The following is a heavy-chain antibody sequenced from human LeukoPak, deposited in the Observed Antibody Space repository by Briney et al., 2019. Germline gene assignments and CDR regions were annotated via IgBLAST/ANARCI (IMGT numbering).Heavy chain of an antibody. V-gene: IGHV4-39*01. Sequence: SETLSLTCTVSGGSIRSSSYYWGWIRQPPGKGLEWIGSIYDSGSTYYNPSLKSRVTISVDTSKNQFSLKLSSVTAADTAVYYCARHPYSYGVYWYFDLWGRGTLVTVSS. CDR3: ARHPYSYGVYWYFDL. D-gene: IGHD5-18*01. CDR2: IYDSGST. CDR1: GGSIRSSSYY. J-gene: IGHJ2*01.